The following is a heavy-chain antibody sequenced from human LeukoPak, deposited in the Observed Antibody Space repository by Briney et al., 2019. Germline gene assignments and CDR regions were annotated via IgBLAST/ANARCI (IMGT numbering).Heavy chain of an antibody. D-gene: IGHD4-17*01. V-gene: IGHV4-38-2*01. Sequence: PSETLSLTCAVSGYSISSGYYWGWIRQPPGKGLEWIGSIYHSGSTYYNPSLKSRVTISVDTSKNQFSLKLSSATAADTAVYYCARDYGDYGGWYYYYGMDVWGKGTTVTVSS. CDR1: GYSISSGYY. CDR2: IYHSGST. J-gene: IGHJ6*04. CDR3: ARDYGDYGGWYYYYGMDV.